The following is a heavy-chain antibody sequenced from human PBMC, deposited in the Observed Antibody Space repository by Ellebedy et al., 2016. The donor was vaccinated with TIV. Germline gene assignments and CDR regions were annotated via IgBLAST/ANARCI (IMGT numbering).Heavy chain of an antibody. D-gene: IGHD5-18*01. Sequence: SETLSLXXAVYGGSFSGYYWSWIRQPPGKGLEWIGEINHSGSTNYNPSLKSRVTISVDTSKNQFSLKLSSVTAADTAVYYCARVTNYGYTPLNYYYYYYMDVWGKGTTVTVSS. CDR3: ARVTNYGYTPLNYYYYYYMDV. V-gene: IGHV4-34*01. CDR1: GGSFSGYY. CDR2: INHSGST. J-gene: IGHJ6*03.